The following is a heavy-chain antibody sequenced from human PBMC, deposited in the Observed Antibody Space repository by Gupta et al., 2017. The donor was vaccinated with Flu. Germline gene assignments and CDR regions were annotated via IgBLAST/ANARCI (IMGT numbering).Heavy chain of an antibody. CDR3: ARSHEFRLGKFDP. CDR1: GYSFSNYW. J-gene: IGHJ5*02. V-gene: IGHV5-51*03. D-gene: IGHD1-26*01. Sequence: EVQLVQSGAEMKKPGESLKISCKGSGYSFSNYWIAWVRQLPGKGLGWVGSLLPGGSDTRYSPSLQGQVTISANKSISTAYLQWSSLKASDTAMYYCARSHEFRLGKFDPWGQGTLVTVSS. CDR2: LLPGGSDT.